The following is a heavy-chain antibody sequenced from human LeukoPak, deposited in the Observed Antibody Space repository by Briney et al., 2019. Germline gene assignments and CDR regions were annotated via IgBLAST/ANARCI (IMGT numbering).Heavy chain of an antibody. J-gene: IGHJ4*02. D-gene: IGHD6-13*01. CDR3: ARLEGSSWYGPKFDY. V-gene: IGHV3-74*01. CDR1: GFTFSSYW. Sequence: GGSLRLSCAASGFTFSSYWMHWVRQAPGKGLVWVSRINSDGSSTSYADSVKGRFTISRDNAKNTLYLQMNSLRAEDTAVYYCARLEGSSWYGPKFDYWGQGTLVTVSS. CDR2: INSDGSST.